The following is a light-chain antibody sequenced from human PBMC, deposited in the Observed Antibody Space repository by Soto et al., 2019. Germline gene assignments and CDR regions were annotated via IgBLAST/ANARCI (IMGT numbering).Light chain of an antibody. CDR3: YSSRSSSTTFYA. Sequence: QSALTQPASVSGSPGQSITISCAGTSSDIGGSEYVAWYQQHPVKAPKLMIYGVSNRPSGVSNRFSGSKSGNTAALTISGLQAENEADYFCYSSRSSSTTFYAFGTGTKLTVL. V-gene: IGLV2-14*03. CDR2: GVS. CDR1: SSDIGGSEY. J-gene: IGLJ1*01.